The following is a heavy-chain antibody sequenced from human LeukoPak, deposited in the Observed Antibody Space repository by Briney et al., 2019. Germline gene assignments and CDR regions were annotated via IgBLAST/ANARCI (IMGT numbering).Heavy chain of an antibody. CDR2: GSTFNGNR. D-gene: IGHD3-22*01. CDR3: ARVPYDSSGSIDY. Sequence: GASVKVSCKASGYIFTDYGISWVRQAPGQGLEWMGWGSTFNGNRYYGQKFQGRVTMTTDTSTTTVYMHLRSLRSDDTAVYYCARVPYDSSGSIDYWGQGTLVTVSS. J-gene: IGHJ4*02. CDR1: GYIFTDYG. V-gene: IGHV1-18*01.